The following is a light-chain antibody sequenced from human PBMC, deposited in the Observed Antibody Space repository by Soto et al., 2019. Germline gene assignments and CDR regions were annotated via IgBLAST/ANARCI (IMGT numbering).Light chain of an antibody. V-gene: IGKV1-5*01. CDR3: QQYNSYWT. CDR2: DAS. Sequence: QMTQSPSTLSASVGDRVTITCRASQSISSWLAWYQQKPGKAPKLLIYDASSLESGVQSRFSGSGSGTEFTLTISSLKPDDFATYYCQQYNSYWTFGQGTKVDIK. CDR1: QSISSW. J-gene: IGKJ1*01.